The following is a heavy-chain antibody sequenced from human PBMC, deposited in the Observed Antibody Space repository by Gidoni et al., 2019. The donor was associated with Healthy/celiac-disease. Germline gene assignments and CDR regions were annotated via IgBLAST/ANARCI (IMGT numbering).Heavy chain of an antibody. V-gene: IGHV3-23*01. CDR1: GLTLSSYA. CDR2: ISGSGGST. CDR3: AKDPAFDWLFWFDY. D-gene: IGHD3-9*01. Sequence: EVQLLESGGGLEQPGGSLRPSCAAAGLTLSSYAMSWVRQAPGKGLEWVSAISGSGGSTYYADSVKGRFTISRDNSKNTLYLQMNSLRAEDTAVYYCAKDPAFDWLFWFDYWGQGTLVTVSS. J-gene: IGHJ4*02.